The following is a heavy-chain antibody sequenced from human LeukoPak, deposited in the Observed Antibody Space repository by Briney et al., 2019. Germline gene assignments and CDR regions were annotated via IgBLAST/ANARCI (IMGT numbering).Heavy chain of an antibody. D-gene: IGHD5-18*01. CDR2: IYYSGST. Sequence: SETLSLTCNVSGGSISSGEYYWSWIRQPPGKGLEWIGYIYYSGSTYYNPSLKSRVTISVDTSKNQFSLKLNSVTAADTAVYYCARGTQLWHRGWGQGTLVTVSS. CDR3: ARGTQLWHRG. V-gene: IGHV4-30-4*01. J-gene: IGHJ4*02. CDR1: GGSISSGEYY.